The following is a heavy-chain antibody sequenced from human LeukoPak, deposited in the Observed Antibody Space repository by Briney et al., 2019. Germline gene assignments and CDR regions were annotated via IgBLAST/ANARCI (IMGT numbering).Heavy chain of an antibody. CDR2: IIRSGGST. V-gene: IGHV3-20*04. D-gene: IGHD3-16*02. J-gene: IGHJ3*02. Sequence: GGSLRLSCTASGFTFDDYGMTWVRQPPGKGLEWVSGIIRSGGSTGYADSVNGRFTISRDNAKNSLYLQMNSLRAEDTAVYYCARDLERLYPGGAFDMWGQGTMVTVSS. CDR1: GFTFDDYG. CDR3: ARDLERLYPGGAFDM.